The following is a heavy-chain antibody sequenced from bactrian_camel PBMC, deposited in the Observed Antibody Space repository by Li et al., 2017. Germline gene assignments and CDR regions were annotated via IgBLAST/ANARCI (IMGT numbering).Heavy chain of an antibody. CDR2: ISADGST. Sequence: HVQLVESGGGSVQVGGSLTLSCTASEFTFEDSDVGWYRQVPDFECEWNSTISADGSTTYADAVKGRFTISQDSAKNTIYLRMNRLQNDDTGMYTCAAWTLCGSWGTKEFGYFGQGTQVTVS. V-gene: IGHV3S63*01. D-gene: IGHD6*01. CDR1: EFTFEDSD. J-gene: IGHJ4*01.